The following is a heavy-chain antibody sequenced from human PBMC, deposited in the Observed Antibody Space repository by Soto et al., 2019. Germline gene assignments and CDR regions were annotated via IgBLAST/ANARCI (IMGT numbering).Heavy chain of an antibody. CDR1: GGTFSSYT. CDR3: ATARGGIAARPTYCGDY. V-gene: IGHV1-69*02. D-gene: IGHD3-10*01. Sequence: QVQLVQSGAEVKKPGSSVKVSCKAPGGTFSSYTISWVRQAPGQGREWMGRIIPILGIANYAQKFQGRVTITADKSTSTAYMELSSLRSEDTAVYYCATARGGIAARPTYCGDYWGQGTLVTVSS. J-gene: IGHJ4*02. CDR2: IIPILGIA.